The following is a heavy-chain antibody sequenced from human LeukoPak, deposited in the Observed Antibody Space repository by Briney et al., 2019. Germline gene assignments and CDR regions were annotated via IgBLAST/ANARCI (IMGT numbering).Heavy chain of an antibody. CDR2: ISSDGSAI. CDR1: GFTFTDYY. Sequence: GGSLRLSCAASGFTFTDYYLSWIRQAPGKGLDCLSYISSDGSAISYADSVRGRFTISRDNAKNSLFLQMSSLRAEDTAMYYCAKSRGYSLSFDYWGQGILVTVSS. J-gene: IGHJ4*02. CDR3: AKSRGYSLSFDY. V-gene: IGHV3-11*01. D-gene: IGHD2-15*01.